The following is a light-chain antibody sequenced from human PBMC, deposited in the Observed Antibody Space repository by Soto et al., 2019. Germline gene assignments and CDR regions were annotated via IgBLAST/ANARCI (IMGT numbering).Light chain of an antibody. CDR3: NSYAGDIIRFV. CDR1: SSDVGAYKY. J-gene: IGLJ1*01. CDR2: EVS. Sequence: LTQPASVSGSPGQSVTISCTGTSSDVGAYKYVSWYQQHPGKAPKLMIYEVSNRPSGVSNRFSGSKSGNTASLTISGLQADDEADYYCNSYAGDIIRFVFGTGTKVTVL. V-gene: IGLV2-14*01.